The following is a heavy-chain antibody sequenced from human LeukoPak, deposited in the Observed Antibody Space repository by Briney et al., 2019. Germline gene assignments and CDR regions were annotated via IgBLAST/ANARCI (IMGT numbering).Heavy chain of an antibody. CDR2: ISSSGTNI. Sequence: GGSLRLSCAASGVTFSDYYMSWIRQAPGKGLEWVSYISSSGTNIYYAHSVKGRFTISRDNAKNSLYLQMNSLRAEDTATYYCARGFYDYVWGELDYWGQGTLVTVSS. J-gene: IGHJ4*02. CDR3: ARGFYDYVWGELDY. D-gene: IGHD3-16*01. V-gene: IGHV3-11*04. CDR1: GVTFSDYY.